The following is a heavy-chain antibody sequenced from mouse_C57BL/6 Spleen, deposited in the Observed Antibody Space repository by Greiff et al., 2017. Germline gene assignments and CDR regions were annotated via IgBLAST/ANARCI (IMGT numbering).Heavy chain of an antibody. Sequence: EVQGVESGGGLVKPGGSLKLSCAASGFTFSSYAMSWVRQTPEKRLEWVATISDGGSYTYYPDNVKGRFTISRDNAKNNLYLQMSHLKSEDTAMYYCARIYDYEVLDYWGQGTTLTVSS. CDR1: GFTFSSYA. J-gene: IGHJ2*01. V-gene: IGHV5-4*01. D-gene: IGHD2-4*01. CDR3: ARIYDYEVLDY. CDR2: ISDGGSYT.